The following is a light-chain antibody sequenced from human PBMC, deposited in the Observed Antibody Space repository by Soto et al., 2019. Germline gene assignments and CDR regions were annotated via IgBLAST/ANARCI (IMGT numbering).Light chain of an antibody. CDR3: CSYAGSYTEV. J-gene: IGLJ1*01. Sequence: QSVLTQPRSVSGSPGQSVTISCTGTSSDVGGYNYVSWYQQHPGKAPKLMIYDVSKRPSGVPDRFSGSKSGNTASLTISGLQAYDEAYYYCCSYAGSYTEVFGTGTKVTGL. CDR1: SSDVGGYNY. V-gene: IGLV2-11*01. CDR2: DVS.